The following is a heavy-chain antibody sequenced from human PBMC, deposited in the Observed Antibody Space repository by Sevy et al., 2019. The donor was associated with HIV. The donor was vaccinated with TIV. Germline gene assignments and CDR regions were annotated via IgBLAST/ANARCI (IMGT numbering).Heavy chain of an antibody. CDR1: GGSISSSSYY. Sequence: SETLSLTCTVSGGSISSSSYYWGWIHQPPGKGLEWIGSIYYSGSTYYNPSLKSRFTISVDTSKIQFSLKLSSVTAADTAVYYCARQSGGITMVRGPTPFNWGQGTLVTVSS. D-gene: IGHD3-10*01. J-gene: IGHJ4*02. CDR2: IYYSGST. CDR3: ARQSGGITMVRGPTPFN. V-gene: IGHV4-39*01.